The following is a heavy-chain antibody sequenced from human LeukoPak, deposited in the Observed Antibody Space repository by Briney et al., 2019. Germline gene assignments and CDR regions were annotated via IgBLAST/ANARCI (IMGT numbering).Heavy chain of an antibody. J-gene: IGHJ3*02. CDR2: IYSGGST. CDR1: GFTFSSYA. D-gene: IGHD6-19*01. V-gene: IGHV3-53*01. Sequence: GGSLRLSCAASGFTFSSYAMSWVRQTSGKGLEWVSVIYSGGSTYYADSVKGRFTISRDNSKNTLYLQMNSLRAEDTAVYYCARDPIAVAGTGAFDIWGQGTMVTVSS. CDR3: ARDPIAVAGTGAFDI.